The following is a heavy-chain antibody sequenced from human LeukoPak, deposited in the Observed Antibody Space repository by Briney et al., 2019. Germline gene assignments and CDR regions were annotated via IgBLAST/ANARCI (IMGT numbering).Heavy chain of an antibody. Sequence: ASVKVSCKASGYTFTGYYMHWVRQAPGQGLEWMGWINPNSGGTNYAQKFQGRVTMTRDTSISTAYMELSRLRSDDTAVYYCARDVAGSYYGLYWGQGTLVTVSS. J-gene: IGHJ4*02. V-gene: IGHV1-2*02. CDR3: ARDVAGSYYGLY. CDR2: INPNSGGT. D-gene: IGHD1-26*01. CDR1: GYTFTGYY.